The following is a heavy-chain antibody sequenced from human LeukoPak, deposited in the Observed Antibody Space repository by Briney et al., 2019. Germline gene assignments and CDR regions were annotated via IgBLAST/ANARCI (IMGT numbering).Heavy chain of an antibody. CDR3: ATLTTVVTAYYFDH. J-gene: IGHJ4*02. CDR2: IYYSGST. V-gene: IGHV4-59*08. Sequence: SETLSLTCTVSGGSISSSYWSWIRQPPGKGLEWIGYIYYSGSTNYNPSLKSRVTMSVDTSKNQFSLKLTSVTAADMAVYYCATLTTVVTAYYFDHWGQGTLVTVSS. CDR1: GGSISSSY. D-gene: IGHD4-23*01.